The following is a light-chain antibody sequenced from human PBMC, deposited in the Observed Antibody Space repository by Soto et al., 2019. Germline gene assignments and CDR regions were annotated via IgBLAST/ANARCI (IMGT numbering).Light chain of an antibody. CDR2: GAS. V-gene: IGKV3-20*01. Sequence: EIVLTQSPGTLSLSPGERATLSCRASQSVSSSYLAWYQQKPGQAPRLLIYGASSRATGIPDRFSGSGSGIDFTLTSSRLEPEDFAVYYCQEYGSSPRTFGQGTKVEIK. CDR3: QEYGSSPRT. J-gene: IGKJ1*01. CDR1: QSVSSSY.